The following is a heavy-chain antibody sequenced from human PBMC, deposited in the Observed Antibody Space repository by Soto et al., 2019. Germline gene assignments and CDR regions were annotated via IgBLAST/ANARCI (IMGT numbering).Heavy chain of an antibody. D-gene: IGHD6-13*01. CDR3: ARQVRQQLVPSYYFDY. Sequence: TSETLSLTCAVSGGSISSGGYSWSWIRQPPGKGLEWIGYIYHSGSTYYNPSLKSRVTISVDTSKNQFSLKLSSVTAADTAVYYCARQVRQQLVPSYYFDYWGQGALVTVSS. J-gene: IGHJ4*02. CDR2: IYHSGST. CDR1: GGSISSGGYS. V-gene: IGHV4-30-2*01.